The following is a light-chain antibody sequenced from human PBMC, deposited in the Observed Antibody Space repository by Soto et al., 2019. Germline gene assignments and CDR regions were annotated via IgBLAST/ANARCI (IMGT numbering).Light chain of an antibody. CDR1: QILSSH. V-gene: IGKV3-15*01. CDR2: GAS. J-gene: IGKJ1*01. CDR3: QQYNNWPPWT. Sequence: TQSPATLSVSPGYRSAVSCRASQILSSHLSWYQHKPLQAPSLLIIGASDRVTGIPASFSGSGSGTEYTLTTSRLQSEDFAVYYCQQYNNWPPWTFGQGTTVDIK.